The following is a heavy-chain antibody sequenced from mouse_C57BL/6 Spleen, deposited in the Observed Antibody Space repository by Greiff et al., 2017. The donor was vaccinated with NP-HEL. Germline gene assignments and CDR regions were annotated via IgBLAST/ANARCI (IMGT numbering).Heavy chain of an antibody. J-gene: IGHJ2*01. Sequence: EVQLVESGAELVRPGASVKLSCTASGFNIKDDYMHWVKQRPEQGLEWIGWIDPENGDTEYASKFQGKATITADTSSNTAYLQLSSLTSEDTAVYYCTTSGTTADYFDYWGQGTTLTVSS. CDR3: TTSGTTADYFDY. CDR2: IDPENGDT. D-gene: IGHD1-2*01. V-gene: IGHV14-4*01. CDR1: GFNIKDDY.